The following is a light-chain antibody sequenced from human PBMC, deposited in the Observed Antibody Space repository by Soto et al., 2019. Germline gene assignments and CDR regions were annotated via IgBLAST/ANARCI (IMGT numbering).Light chain of an antibody. V-gene: IGKV3-20*01. CDR1: QSVSSSY. Sequence: FFTQSPATLSLSPVERATLSWRASQSVSSSYLAWYQQKPGQAPRLLIYGASSRATGIPDRFSGSGSGTDFTLTISRLEPEDFAVYYCQQYGSSPRTFGQGTKVDIK. J-gene: IGKJ1*01. CDR2: GAS. CDR3: QQYGSSPRT.